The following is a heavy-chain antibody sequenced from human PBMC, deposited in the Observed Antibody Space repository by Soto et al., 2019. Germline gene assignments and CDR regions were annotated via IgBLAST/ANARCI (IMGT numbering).Heavy chain of an antibody. CDR1: GGSFSGYY. Sequence: QVQLQQWGAGLLKPSETLSLTCAVYGGSFSGYYWSWIRQPPGKGLEWIGEINHSGSTNYNPSLKSRVTISVDTSKNQFSLKLSSVTAADTAVYYCARGLIVVVVAATLDTKYAFDIWGQGTMVTVSS. CDR2: INHSGST. CDR3: ARGLIVVVVAATLDTKYAFDI. J-gene: IGHJ3*02. V-gene: IGHV4-34*01. D-gene: IGHD2-15*01.